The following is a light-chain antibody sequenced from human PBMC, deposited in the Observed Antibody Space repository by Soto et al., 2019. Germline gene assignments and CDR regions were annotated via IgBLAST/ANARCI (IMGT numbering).Light chain of an antibody. CDR2: EGS. CDR1: SSDVGSYNL. Sequence: QPASVSGSPGQSITISCTGTSSDVGSYNLVSWYQHHPGKAPKLMIYEGSKRPSGVSNRFSGSKSDNTASLTISGLQAEDEADYYCSSYAGSSTWVFGGGTKLTVL. J-gene: IGLJ3*02. V-gene: IGLV2-23*01. CDR3: SSYAGSSTWV.